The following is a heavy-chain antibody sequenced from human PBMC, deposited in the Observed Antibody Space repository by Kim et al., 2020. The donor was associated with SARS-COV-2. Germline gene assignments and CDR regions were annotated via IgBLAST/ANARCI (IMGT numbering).Heavy chain of an antibody. Sequence: SQTLSLTCAISGDSVSSNSAAWNWIRQSPSRGLEWLGRTYYRSKWYNDYAVSVKSRITINPDTSKNQFSLQLNSVTPEDTAVYYCARDGGEAVAGFYYYYGMDVWGQGTTVTVSS. CDR3: ARDGGEAVAGFYYYYGMDV. CDR1: GDSVSSNSAA. D-gene: IGHD6-19*01. J-gene: IGHJ6*02. CDR2: TYYRSKWYN. V-gene: IGHV6-1*01.